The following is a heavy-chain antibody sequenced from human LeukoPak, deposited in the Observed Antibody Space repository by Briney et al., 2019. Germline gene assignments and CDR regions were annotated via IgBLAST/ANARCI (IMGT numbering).Heavy chain of an antibody. J-gene: IGHJ6*02. Sequence: ASVKVSCKASGYTFTSYYMHWVRQAPGQGLEWMGIINPSGGTTSYAQKFQGRVTMTRDTSTSTAYMELRSLRSDDTAVYYCARVMSSGWYRSYYYGMDVWGQGTTVTVSS. V-gene: IGHV1-46*01. CDR2: INPSGGTT. CDR3: ARVMSSGWYRSYYYGMDV. CDR1: GYTFTSYY. D-gene: IGHD6-19*01.